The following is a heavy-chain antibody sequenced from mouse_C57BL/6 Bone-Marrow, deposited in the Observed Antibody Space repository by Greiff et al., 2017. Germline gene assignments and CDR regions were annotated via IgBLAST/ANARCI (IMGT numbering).Heavy chain of an antibody. CDR3: ARGWIAYYYGSSYVYYAMDY. D-gene: IGHD1-1*01. CDR2: VYPRSGNT. CDR1: GYTFTSYG. V-gene: IGHV1-81*01. Sequence: QVQLQQSGAELARPGASVKLSCKASGYTFTSYGISWVKQRTGQGLEWIGEVYPRSGNTYYNEKFKGKATLTADKSSSTAYMELRSLTSEDSAVYFCARGWIAYYYGSSYVYYAMDYWGQGTSVTVSS. J-gene: IGHJ4*01.